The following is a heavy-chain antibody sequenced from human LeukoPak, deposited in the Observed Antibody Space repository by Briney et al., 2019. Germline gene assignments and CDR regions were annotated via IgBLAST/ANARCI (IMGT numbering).Heavy chain of an antibody. CDR1: GFTFSSYG. V-gene: IGHV3-33*01. J-gene: IGHJ5*02. D-gene: IGHD4-23*01. Sequence: GGSLRLSCAASGFTFSSYGMHWVRQAPGKGLEWVAVIWDDGSNKYYADSVKGRFTISRDNSKTPLYLQMQSLRAQETAVYYGARGRRIGTGGLSWFDPWGQGTLVTVSS. CDR3: ARGRRIGTGGLSWFDP. CDR2: IWDDGSNK.